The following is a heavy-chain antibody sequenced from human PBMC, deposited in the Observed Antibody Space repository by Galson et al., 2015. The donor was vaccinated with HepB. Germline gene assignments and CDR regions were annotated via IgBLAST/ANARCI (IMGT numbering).Heavy chain of an antibody. CDR2: IFYSGST. J-gene: IGHJ2*01. CDR3: ACTVNSRLWYFDL. V-gene: IGHV4-39*01. Sequence: ETLSLTCSVSGGSMGSSSYYWGWLRQSPGKGLEWIGSIFYSGSTYYNPSLKSRVTISVDTSKNQFALRVNSVTATDTAVYYCACTVNSRLWYFDLWGRGTLVSVSS. D-gene: IGHD4-17*01. CDR1: GGSMGSSSYY.